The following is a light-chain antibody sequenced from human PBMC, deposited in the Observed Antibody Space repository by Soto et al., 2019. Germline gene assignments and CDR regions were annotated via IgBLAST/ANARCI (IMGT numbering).Light chain of an antibody. CDR3: HHYGGSSYT. CDR2: GAS. CDR1: QSVNNGY. J-gene: IGKJ2*01. Sequence: DIGVTQSPGTLSLSPGERATLYCRASQSVNNGYLAWYQQRPGQAPRLLIYGASTRATGIPDRFSGSGSWTDFTLTILRLKTADFSVYYCHHYGGSSYTFGPGTKLEIK. V-gene: IGKV3-20*01.